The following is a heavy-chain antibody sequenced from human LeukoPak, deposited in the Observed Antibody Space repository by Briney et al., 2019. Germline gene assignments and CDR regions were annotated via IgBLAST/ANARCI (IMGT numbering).Heavy chain of an antibody. V-gene: IGHV1-46*01. CDR2: INPSGGST. J-gene: IGHJ3*02. CDR1: GYTFTSYY. CDR3: ARVLLELGASDI. Sequence: ASVKVSCKASGYTFTSYYMHWVRQAPGQGLEWMGIINPSGGSTSYAQKSQGRVTMTRDTSTSTVYMELSSLRSEDTAVYYCARVLLELGASDIWGQGTMVTVSS. D-gene: IGHD2-15*01.